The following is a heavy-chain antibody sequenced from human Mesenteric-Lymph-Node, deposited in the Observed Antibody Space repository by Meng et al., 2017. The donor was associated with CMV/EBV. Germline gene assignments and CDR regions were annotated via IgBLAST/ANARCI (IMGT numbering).Heavy chain of an antibody. Sequence: RTCDVSSGSFSGSCWGWVRQPPVKGLEWIGDISHSGSSNYNPSLKSRVTISINTSTNQFSLNLNSVTAADTAVYYCARGSPMTVFDYWGQGLLVTVSS. CDR1: SGSFSGSC. CDR2: ISHSGSS. J-gene: IGHJ4*02. V-gene: IGHV4-34*01. CDR3: ARGSPMTVFDY. D-gene: IGHD2-21*02.